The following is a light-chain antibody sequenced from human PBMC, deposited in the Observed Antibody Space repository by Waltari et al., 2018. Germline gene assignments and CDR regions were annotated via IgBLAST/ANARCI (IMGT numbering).Light chain of an antibody. J-gene: IGKJ4*01. CDR2: GPS. CDR1: QSVNNNY. CDR3: QQYGSAPLT. Sequence: EIVLPQSPGTLSLSPGERATLSCRASQSVNNNYLAWYQQKLGQPPRLLIYGPSSRATGIPERFSGGGSGTDFTLTISRLEPEDFAGYYCQQYGSAPLTFGGGTKVEIK. V-gene: IGKV3-20*01.